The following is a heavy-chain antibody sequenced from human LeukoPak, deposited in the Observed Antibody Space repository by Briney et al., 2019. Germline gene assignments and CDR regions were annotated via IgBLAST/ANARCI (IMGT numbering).Heavy chain of an antibody. CDR3: ATVGSTSGGYYYLDY. CDR1: GSTFNHAW. Sequence: PGGSLRLSCAASGSTFNHAWMSWVRRAPGKGLEWVGRIKSKTDRGTTDYAAPVKGRFTISRDDSKNTLYLQMNGLRTEDTALYYCATVGSTSGGYYYLDYWGQGTLVTVSS. J-gene: IGHJ4*02. CDR2: IKSKTDRGTT. D-gene: IGHD3-10*01. V-gene: IGHV3-15*01.